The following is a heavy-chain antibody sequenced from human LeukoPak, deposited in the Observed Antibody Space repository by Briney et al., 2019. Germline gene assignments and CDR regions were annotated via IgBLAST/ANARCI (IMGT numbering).Heavy chain of an antibody. J-gene: IGHJ4*02. CDR3: ASGGITMVRGVIIDYFDY. D-gene: IGHD3-10*01. CDR1: GFTFSTHD. CDR2: ISSSSSTI. Sequence: GGSLRLSCAASGFTFSTHDLNWVRQAPGKGLEWVSYISSSSSTIYYADSVKGRFTISRDNAKNSLYLQMNSLRAEDTAVYYCASGGITMVRGVIIDYFDYWGQGTLVTVSS. V-gene: IGHV3-48*04.